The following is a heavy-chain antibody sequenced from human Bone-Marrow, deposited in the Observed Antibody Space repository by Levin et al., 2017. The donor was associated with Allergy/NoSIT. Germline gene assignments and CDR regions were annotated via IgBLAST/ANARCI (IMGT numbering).Heavy chain of an antibody. J-gene: IGHJ4*02. CDR3: ARETTAGHYEYVWGPVDS. CDR1: GFTFSDHY. V-gene: IGHV3-11*01. D-gene: IGHD3-16*01. Sequence: GGSLRLSCAASGFTFSDHYMSWIRRAPGKGLEWISFISSRSDIIYYADSVKGRFTISRDNAKSSLYLQMNSLGAEDTAVYFCARETTAGHYEYVWGPVDSWGLGTLVTVS. CDR2: ISSRSDII.